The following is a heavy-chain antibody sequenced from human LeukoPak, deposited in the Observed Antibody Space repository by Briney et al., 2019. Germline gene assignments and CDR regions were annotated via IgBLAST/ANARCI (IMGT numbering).Heavy chain of an antibody. CDR3: ARRRDGYNTRYYDYGMDV. CDR1: GVSISTYY. Sequence: SETLSLTCTVFGVSISTYYWTWIRQPPGKGLEWIGYIYYSGSTNYNPSLKGGVTISVHTSNNQFSLRLSSVTAADTAVYYCARRRDGYNTRYYDYGMDVWGQGTTVTVSS. D-gene: IGHD5-24*01. CDR2: IYYSGST. V-gene: IGHV4-59*08. J-gene: IGHJ6*02.